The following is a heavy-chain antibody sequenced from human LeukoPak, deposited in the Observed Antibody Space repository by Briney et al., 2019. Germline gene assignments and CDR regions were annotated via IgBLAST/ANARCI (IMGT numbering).Heavy chain of an antibody. CDR2: ISWTSGSI. D-gene: IGHD3-22*01. Sequence: PSRSLTLSCTASGFTINDYAMHWVRQAPGKGLEWVSGISWTSGSIGYADSVKGRFTISRDNAKNSLYLQMNSLRAEDTALYYCAKDVGTYYYDSSGYYFARWGVDYWGQGTLVTVSS. J-gene: IGHJ4*02. CDR1: GFTINDYA. V-gene: IGHV3-9*01. CDR3: AKDVGTYYYDSSGYYFARWGVDY.